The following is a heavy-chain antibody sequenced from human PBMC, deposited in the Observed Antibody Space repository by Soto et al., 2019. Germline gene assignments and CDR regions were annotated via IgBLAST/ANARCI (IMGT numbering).Heavy chain of an antibody. Sequence: EVQLVESGGGLVKPGGSLRLSCAASGFTFSSYSMNLVRQAPGKGLEWVSSISSSSSYIYYADSVKGRFTISRDNAKNSLYLQMNSLRAEDTAVYYCARDLSRRNYYYYYYMDVWGKGTTVTVSS. CDR2: ISSSSSYI. J-gene: IGHJ6*03. CDR1: GFTFSSYS. V-gene: IGHV3-21*01. CDR3: ARDLSRRNYYYYYYMDV.